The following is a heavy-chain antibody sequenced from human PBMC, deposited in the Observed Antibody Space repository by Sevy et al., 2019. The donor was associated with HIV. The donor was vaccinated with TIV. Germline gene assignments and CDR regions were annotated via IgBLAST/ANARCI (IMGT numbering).Heavy chain of an antibody. D-gene: IGHD6-19*01. CDR1: GDSVSSNNAA. V-gene: IGHV6-1*01. Sequence: SQTLSLTFSISGDSVSSNNAAWNWIRQSPSRGLEWLGRTFYKSKWVSHYAVSVKSRMTINPDTSKNQFSLRLNSVTPGDTAVYYCARSVAALDFWYFDLWGRGTLVTVSS. CDR3: ARSVAALDFWYFDL. CDR2: TFYKSKWVS. J-gene: IGHJ2*01.